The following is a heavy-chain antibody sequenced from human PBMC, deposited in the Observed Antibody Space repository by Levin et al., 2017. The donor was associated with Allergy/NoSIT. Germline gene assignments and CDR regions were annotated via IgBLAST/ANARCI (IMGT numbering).Heavy chain of an antibody. CDR1: GFTFSSYG. J-gene: IGHJ4*02. V-gene: IGHV3-30*18. Sequence: SCAASGFTFSSYGMHWVRQAPGKGLEWVAVISYDGSNKYYADSVKGRFTISRDNSKNTLYLQMNSLRAEDTAVYYCAKDHRQWLETFDYWGQGTLVTVSS. CDR2: ISYDGSNK. D-gene: IGHD6-19*01. CDR3: AKDHRQWLETFDY.